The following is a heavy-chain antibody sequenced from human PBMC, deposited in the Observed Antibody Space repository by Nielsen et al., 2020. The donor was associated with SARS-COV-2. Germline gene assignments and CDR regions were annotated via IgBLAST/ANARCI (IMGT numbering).Heavy chain of an antibody. CDR3: ARAAAGTISMDY. Sequence: LKISCAASGFTFSSYGMHWVRQAPGKGLEWVAVIWYDGSNKYYADSVKGRFTISRDNSKNTLYLQMNSLRAEDTAVYYCARAAAGTISMDYWGQGTLVTVSS. D-gene: IGHD6-13*01. CDR2: IWYDGSNK. V-gene: IGHV3-33*01. J-gene: IGHJ4*02. CDR1: GFTFSSYG.